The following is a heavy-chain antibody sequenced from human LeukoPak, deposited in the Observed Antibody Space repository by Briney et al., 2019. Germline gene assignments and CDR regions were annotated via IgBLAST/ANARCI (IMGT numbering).Heavy chain of an antibody. CDR2: IYYSGST. J-gene: IGHJ6*02. CDR3: AKDSRYYYYGMDV. Sequence: SETLSLTCTVSGGSISSYYWSWIRQPPGKVLEWIGYIYYSGSTNYNPSLKSRVTISVDTSKNQFSLKLSSVTAADTAGYYCAKDSRYYYYGMDVWGQGTTVTVSS. CDR1: GGSISSYY. V-gene: IGHV4-59*01.